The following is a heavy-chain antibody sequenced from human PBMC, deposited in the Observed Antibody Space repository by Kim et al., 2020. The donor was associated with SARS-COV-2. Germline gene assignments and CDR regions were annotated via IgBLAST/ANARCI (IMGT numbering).Heavy chain of an antibody. J-gene: IGHJ5*02. CDR3: ARDSGLLWFGEFPVFDP. CDR2: IYYSGST. CDR1: GGSVSSGSYY. V-gene: IGHV4-61*01. D-gene: IGHD3-10*01. Sequence: SETLSLTCTVSGGSVSSGSYYWSWIRQPPGKGLEWIGYIYYSGSTNYNPSLKSRVTISVDTSKNQFSLKLSSVTAADTAVYYCARDSGLLWFGEFPVFDP.